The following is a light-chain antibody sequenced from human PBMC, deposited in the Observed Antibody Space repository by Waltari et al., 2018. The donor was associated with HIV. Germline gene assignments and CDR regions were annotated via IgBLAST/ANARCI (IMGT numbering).Light chain of an antibody. CDR3: HSRDSNGERYV. Sequence: SSELTQDPIVSVALGQTIKITCQGDSLRSFFANWYQHRPGQAPVRVGYGGNRRPSGIPDRFSASNSGNTSSLIISKSEAGDEADYFCHSRDSNGERYVFGGGTRVNVL. J-gene: IGLJ1*01. CDR2: GGN. CDR1: SLRSFF. V-gene: IGLV3-19*01.